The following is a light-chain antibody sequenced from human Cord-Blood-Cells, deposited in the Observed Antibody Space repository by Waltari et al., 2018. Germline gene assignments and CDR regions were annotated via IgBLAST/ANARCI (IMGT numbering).Light chain of an antibody. CDR1: QSISSY. Sequence: DIQMTQSPSSLSASVGDRVTITCRASQSISSYLNWYQQKPVKGPKLLIYAASSLQSGVPSRFRGSGSGTDCTLTSSSLQPEDFGTYYCQQSYRTRTFGQGTKVEIK. CDR2: AAS. CDR3: QQSYRTRT. J-gene: IGKJ1*01. V-gene: IGKV1-39*01.